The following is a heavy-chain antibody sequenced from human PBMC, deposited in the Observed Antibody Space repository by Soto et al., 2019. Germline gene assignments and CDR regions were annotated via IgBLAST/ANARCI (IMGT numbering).Heavy chain of an antibody. CDR3: ARIAVVAATRSPWFDP. Sequence: SVKVSCKASGYTFTSYAMHWVRQAPVQRLEWMGWINAGNGNTKYSQKFQGRVTITRDTSASTAYMELRSLRSEDTAVYYCARIAVVAATRSPWFDPWGQGTLVTVSS. CDR1: GYTFTSYA. D-gene: IGHD2-15*01. CDR2: INAGNGNT. J-gene: IGHJ5*02. V-gene: IGHV1-3*01.